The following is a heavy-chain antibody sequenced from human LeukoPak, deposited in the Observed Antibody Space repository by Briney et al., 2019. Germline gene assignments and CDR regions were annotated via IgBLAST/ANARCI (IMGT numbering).Heavy chain of an antibody. V-gene: IGHV3-23*01. CDR2: ISGSGDNT. Sequence: GRSLRLSCAASGFTFNNYAMSWVRQAPGKGLEWVSAISGSGDNTYYADSVKGRFTISRDNSKNTVYMQMNSLRAEDTAVYYCAKGGYCSSTSCYRVGYYYGMDVWAKGPRSPSP. D-gene: IGHD2-2*02. J-gene: IGHJ6*02. CDR1: GFTFNNYA. CDR3: AKGGYCSSTSCYRVGYYYGMDV.